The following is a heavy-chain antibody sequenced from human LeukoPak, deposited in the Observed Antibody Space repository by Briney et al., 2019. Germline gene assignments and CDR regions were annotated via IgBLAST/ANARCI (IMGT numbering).Heavy chain of an antibody. V-gene: IGHV3-74*01. J-gene: IGHJ4*02. CDR1: GFAFSKYW. Sequence: GGSLRLSCAASGFAFSKYWMLWVRHAPGKGLESVSRINTDGTVTTYADSVKGRFTGSRDNADNTMFLQMNSVRDEDTAVYYCATKQWLAPPPDSWGQGTPVTVSS. D-gene: IGHD6-19*01. CDR2: INTDGTVT. CDR3: ATKQWLAPPPDS.